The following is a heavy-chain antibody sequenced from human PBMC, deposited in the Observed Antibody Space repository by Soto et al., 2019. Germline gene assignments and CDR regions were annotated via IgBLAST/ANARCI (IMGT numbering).Heavy chain of an antibody. CDR2: IDWDEDR. CDR1: GFSLSTSGMR. CDR3: ARMRSDYDSSGLDY. Sequence: SGPTLVNPTETLTLTCTFSGFSLSTSGMRVSWIRQAPGKALEWLARIDWDEDRFYSTSLKTRLTISKDTSKNQVVLTMTKMDPVDTATYYCARMRSDYDSSGLDYWGQGXLVTVSS. D-gene: IGHD3-22*01. J-gene: IGHJ4*02. V-gene: IGHV2-70*04.